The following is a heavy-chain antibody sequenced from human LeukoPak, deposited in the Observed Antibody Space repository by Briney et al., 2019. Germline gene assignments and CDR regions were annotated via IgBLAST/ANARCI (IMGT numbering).Heavy chain of an antibody. CDR3: ARGPYYYDTSGGFSYYFDH. CDR2: INHSGST. J-gene: IGHJ4*02. D-gene: IGHD3-22*01. CDR1: GGSFSGYY. Sequence: SETLSLTCAVYGGSFSGYYWSWIRQPPGKGLEWIGEINHSGSTNYNPSLKSRVTISVDTSKSQFSLKLSSVTAADTAVYYCARGPYYYDTSGGFSYYFDHWGQGTLVTVSS. V-gene: IGHV4-34*01.